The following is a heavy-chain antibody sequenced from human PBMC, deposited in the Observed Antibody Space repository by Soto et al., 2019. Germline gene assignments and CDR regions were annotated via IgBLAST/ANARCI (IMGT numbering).Heavy chain of an antibody. CDR1: GGSISSGDYY. V-gene: IGHV4-30-4*01. Sequence: SETLSLTXTVSGGSISSGDYYWSWIRQPPGKGLEWIGYIYYSGSTYYNPSLKSRVTISVDTSKNQFSLKLSSVTAADTAVYYCARDRHDSSGHYSAHDAFDIWGQGTMVTVSS. J-gene: IGHJ3*02. D-gene: IGHD3-22*01. CDR2: IYYSGST. CDR3: ARDRHDSSGHYSAHDAFDI.